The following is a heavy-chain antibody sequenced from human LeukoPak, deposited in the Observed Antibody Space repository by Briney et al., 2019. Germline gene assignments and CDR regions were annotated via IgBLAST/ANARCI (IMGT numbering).Heavy chain of an antibody. CDR3: ARRGRFQGPEFDY. D-gene: IGHD3-3*01. CDR1: GYSFTSYW. J-gene: IGHJ4*02. CDR2: IYPGDSDT. Sequence: GESLKISCKGSGYSFTSYWIGWVRQMSGEGLEWMGIIYPGDSDTRYSPSFQGQVTISADKSISTAYLQWSSLKASDTAMYYCARRGRFQGPEFDYWGQGTLVTVSS. V-gene: IGHV5-51*01.